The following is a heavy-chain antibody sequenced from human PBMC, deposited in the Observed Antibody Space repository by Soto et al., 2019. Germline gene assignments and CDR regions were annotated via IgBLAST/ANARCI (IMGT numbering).Heavy chain of an antibody. CDR1: GGSISNSNW. CDR2: IFHSGST. J-gene: IGHJ4*02. V-gene: IGHV4-4*02. CDR3: AHRPIVGAAI. Sequence: SETLSLTCAVFGGSISNSNWWTWVRQPPGKGLDWIGEIFHSGSTNYNPSLMGRVTISVDKANNQFSLKLSSVTAADTAVYYCAHRPIVGAAIWGQGTLVTVSS. D-gene: IGHD1-26*01.